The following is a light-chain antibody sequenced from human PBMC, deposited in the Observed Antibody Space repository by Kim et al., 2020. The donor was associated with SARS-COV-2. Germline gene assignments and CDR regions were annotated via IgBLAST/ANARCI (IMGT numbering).Light chain of an antibody. CDR1: QDISNY. J-gene: IGKJ2*03. Sequence: DIQMTQSPSSLSASVGDRVTITCQASQDISNYLNWYQQKPGKAPKLLIYDASNLETGVPSRFSGSGSGTDFTFTIRSLQPEDMATYYCQQYDNLPPYSFGQGTKLEI. V-gene: IGKV1-33*01. CDR3: QQYDNLPPYS. CDR2: DAS.